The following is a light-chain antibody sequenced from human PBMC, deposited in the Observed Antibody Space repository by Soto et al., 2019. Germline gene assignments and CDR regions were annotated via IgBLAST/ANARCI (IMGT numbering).Light chain of an antibody. J-gene: IGLJ1*01. CDR3: CSYAGSSTFV. CDR2: EGS. Sequence: SALTQPGSVSGCTARSITISCTGTSSDVGSYNLVSWYQQHPGKAPKLMIYEGSKRPSGVSNRFSGSKSGNTASLTISGLQAEDEADYYCCSYAGSSTFVFGTGTKVTVL. CDR1: SSDVGSYNL. V-gene: IGLV2-23*03.